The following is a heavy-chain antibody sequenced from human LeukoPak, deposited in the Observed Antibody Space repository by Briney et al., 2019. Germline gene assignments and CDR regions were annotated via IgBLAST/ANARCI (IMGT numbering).Heavy chain of an antibody. D-gene: IGHD6-6*01. Sequence: GRSLRLSCAASGFTFSSYAMHWVRQAPGKGLEWVAVISYDGSNKYYADSVKGRFTISRDNSKNTLYLQMNSLRAEDTAVYYCARDLSSSYDFDYWGQGTLVTVSS. CDR1: GFTFSSYA. CDR2: ISYDGSNK. CDR3: ARDLSSSYDFDY. J-gene: IGHJ4*02. V-gene: IGHV3-30-3*01.